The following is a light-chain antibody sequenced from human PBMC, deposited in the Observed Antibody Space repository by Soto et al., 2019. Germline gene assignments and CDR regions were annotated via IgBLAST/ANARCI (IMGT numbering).Light chain of an antibody. CDR3: TSYSTSSTFYV. J-gene: IGLJ1*01. CDR1: SSDVGGYYY. Sequence: QSALTQPASVSGSPGQSITISCTGTSSDVGGYYYVSWYQHHPGKAPKLIIYQVTNRPSGVSHRFSGSKSGNTASLTISGLQAEDEADYYCTSYSTSSTFYVFGTGTKFTVL. V-gene: IGLV2-14*01. CDR2: QVT.